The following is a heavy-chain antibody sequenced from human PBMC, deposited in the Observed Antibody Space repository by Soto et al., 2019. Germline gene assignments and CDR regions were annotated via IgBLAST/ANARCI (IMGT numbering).Heavy chain of an antibody. Sequence: ASVKVSCKASGYTFTTYAIHWVRQAPGQSLEWMGWINTDNGNTYYSQKMQARVTITRDTSASTAYMKLSRLRSEDTAVYYCARSRVRGGYYFDYWGQGALVTVSS. D-gene: IGHD3-16*01. J-gene: IGHJ4*02. CDR1: GYTFTTYA. CDR3: ARSRVRGGYYFDY. CDR2: INTDNGNT. V-gene: IGHV1-3*04.